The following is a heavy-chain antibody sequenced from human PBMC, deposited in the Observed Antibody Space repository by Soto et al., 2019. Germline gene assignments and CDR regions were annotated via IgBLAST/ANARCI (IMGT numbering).Heavy chain of an antibody. CDR3: ARRTGTAPRFDY. V-gene: IGHV3-30-3*01. Sequence: QVQLVESGGGVVQPGRSLRLSCSASGFTFSDFEMYWVRQAPGKGLDWVSFISYDGSNQYYAGSVKGRFTVSRDNSKNTLFLLMNSLRPEDTDVYFCARRTGTAPRFDYWGQGTLVTVSS. CDR2: ISYDGSNQ. D-gene: IGHD1-7*01. J-gene: IGHJ4*02. CDR1: GFTFSDFE.